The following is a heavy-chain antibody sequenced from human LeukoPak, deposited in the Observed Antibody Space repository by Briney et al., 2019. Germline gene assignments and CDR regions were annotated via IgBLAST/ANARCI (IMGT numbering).Heavy chain of an antibody. Sequence: GGSLRLSCAASGFTFSSYSMNWVRQAPGKGLEWVSSISSSSSYIYYADSVKGRFTISRDNAKNSLYLQMNSLRAEDTAVYYCATPNGAAAGRKDAFDIWGQGTVVTVSS. D-gene: IGHD6-13*01. CDR3: ATPNGAAAGRKDAFDI. CDR2: ISSSSSYI. CDR1: GFTFSSYS. J-gene: IGHJ3*02. V-gene: IGHV3-21*01.